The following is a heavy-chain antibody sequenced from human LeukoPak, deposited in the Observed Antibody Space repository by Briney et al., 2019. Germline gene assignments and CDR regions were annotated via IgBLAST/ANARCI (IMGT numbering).Heavy chain of an antibody. Sequence: GESLEISCNGSGYSFTNYWIGWVRQMPGQGLEWMGIIYPGDSDTRYSPSFQGQVTMSADKSISTAYLQWSSLKASDTAMYYCARQTRYCGGDFNSFDYWGRATVVSVSP. J-gene: IGHJ4*02. D-gene: IGHD2-21*02. CDR1: GYSFTNYW. CDR3: ARQTRYCGGDFNSFDY. CDR2: IYPGDSDT. V-gene: IGHV5-51*01.